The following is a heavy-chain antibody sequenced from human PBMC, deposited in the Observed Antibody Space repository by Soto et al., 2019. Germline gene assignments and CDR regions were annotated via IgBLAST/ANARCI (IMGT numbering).Heavy chain of an antibody. CDR2: INSDGSST. CDR3: ARFRLRDSSGLYYYGMDV. J-gene: IGHJ6*02. Sequence: PGGSLRLSCAASGFTFSSYWMHWVRQAPGKGLVWVSRINSDGSSTSYADSVKGRFTISRDNAKNTLYLQMNSLRAEDTAVYYCARFRLRDSSGLYYYGMDVWGQGTTVTVSS. V-gene: IGHV3-74*01. CDR1: GFTFSSYW. D-gene: IGHD3-22*01.